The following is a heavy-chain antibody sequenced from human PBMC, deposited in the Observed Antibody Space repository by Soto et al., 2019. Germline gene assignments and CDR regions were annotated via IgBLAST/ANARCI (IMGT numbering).Heavy chain of an antibody. CDR1: GFAFSSFG. Sequence: QVQLVESGGGVVQPGRSLRLSCAASGFAFSSFGMHWVRQAPGKGLAWVALIWYDGSKTYYADSVKGRFTISRDKSKNTVYLQMDSLRVDDTAVYYCARGWSNGWGDYWGQGTLVTVSS. CDR3: ARGWSNGWGDY. D-gene: IGHD6-19*01. V-gene: IGHV3-33*01. J-gene: IGHJ4*02. CDR2: IWYDGSKT.